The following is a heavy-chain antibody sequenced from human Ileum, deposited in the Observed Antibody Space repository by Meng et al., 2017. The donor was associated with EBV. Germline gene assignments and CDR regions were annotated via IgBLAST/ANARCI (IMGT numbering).Heavy chain of an antibody. Sequence: QVQLQGAGPGPVNASGTLSLTCAVSGGSISSSNWWSWVRQPPGKGLEWIGEIYHSGSTNYNPSLKSRVTISVDKSKNQFSLKLSSVTAADTAVYYCASFPPPGKQWLVTDYWGQGTLVTVSS. V-gene: IGHV4-4*02. D-gene: IGHD6-19*01. CDR3: ASFPPPGKQWLVTDY. J-gene: IGHJ4*02. CDR2: IYHSGST. CDR1: GGSISSSNW.